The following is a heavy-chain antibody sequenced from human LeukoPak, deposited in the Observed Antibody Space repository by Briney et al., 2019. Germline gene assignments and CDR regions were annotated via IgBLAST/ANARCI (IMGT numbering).Heavy chain of an antibody. CDR1: GTSITNYY. CDR2: IYPDGST. Sequence: SETLSLTCTVSGTSITNYYWAWIRQTPGKGLEWIGYIYPDGSTKYNPSLKSRGAISVDTSNNQFSLKVTPMTAADTAVYYCARQDYWGWFAPWGQGTLVIVSS. CDR3: ARQDYWGWFAP. J-gene: IGHJ5*02. V-gene: IGHV4-4*09. D-gene: IGHD3-16*01.